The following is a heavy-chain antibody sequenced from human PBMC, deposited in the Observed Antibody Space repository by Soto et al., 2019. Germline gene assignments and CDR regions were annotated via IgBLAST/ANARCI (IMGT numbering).Heavy chain of an antibody. J-gene: IGHJ3*02. CDR1: GYTFTSYG. D-gene: IGHD6-19*01. CDR2: ISAYNGNT. V-gene: IGHV1-18*01. Sequence: QAPLVQSGAEVKKPGGSVKVSCKASGYTFTSYGSSWVRQAPGQGLEWMGWISAYNGNTNYAQKLQGRVTMTTDTSTSTAYMELRSLRSDDTAVYYCASSSSGWDDAFDIWGQGTMVTVSS. CDR3: ASSSSGWDDAFDI.